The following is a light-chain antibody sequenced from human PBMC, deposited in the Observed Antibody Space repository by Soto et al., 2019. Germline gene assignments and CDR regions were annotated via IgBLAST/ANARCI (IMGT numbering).Light chain of an antibody. CDR3: QQRSNWYT. CDR1: QSISSF. Sequence: IVLSQSPATLSLSPGERATLSGRASQSISSFLTWYQHKPGQAPRLLIYDASKRATGIPARFSGSGSGTDFTLTISSLEPEDFGVYYCQQRSNWYTFGQGTKVDI. V-gene: IGKV3-11*01. CDR2: DAS. J-gene: IGKJ2*01.